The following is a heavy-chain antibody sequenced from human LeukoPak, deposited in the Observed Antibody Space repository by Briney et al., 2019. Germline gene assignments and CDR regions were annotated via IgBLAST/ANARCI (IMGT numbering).Heavy chain of an antibody. V-gene: IGHV1-18*01. D-gene: IGHD2/OR15-2a*01. Sequence: ASVKVSCKASGYTFSSYGISWVRQAPGQGLEWMGWISAYNGNANYAQKFQGRVTITADKSTSTAYMELSSLRSEDTAVYYCARVTTSYYYYMDVWGKGTTVTVSS. CDR3: ARVTTSYYYYMDV. J-gene: IGHJ6*03. CDR1: GYTFSSYG. CDR2: ISAYNGNA.